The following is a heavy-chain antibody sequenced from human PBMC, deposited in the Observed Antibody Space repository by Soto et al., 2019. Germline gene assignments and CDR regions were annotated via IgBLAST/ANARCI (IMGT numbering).Heavy chain of an antibody. J-gene: IGHJ3*02. D-gene: IGHD3-3*01. CDR2: INPATGAA. CDR3: ARGVGVGVAGSAAFEM. V-gene: IGHV1-2*02. CDR1: GYPVTAYY. Sequence: QLHLVQSGAVVKKPGASVTVSCSASGYPVTAYYMHWVRQAPGRGLEWMGGINPATGAAKYTQTFQGRVTMTRDTSTSTVFMELTGLTSEDTAVFYCARGVGVGVAGSAAFEMWGQGTLVTVSS.